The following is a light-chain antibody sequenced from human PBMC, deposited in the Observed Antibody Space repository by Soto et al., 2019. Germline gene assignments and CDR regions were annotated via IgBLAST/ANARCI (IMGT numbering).Light chain of an antibody. J-gene: IGKJ3*01. V-gene: IGKV1-39*01. Sequence: DVQMTQTPSSLSASVGDRVRLTCRASQSIGNWLAWYQQKPVKAPKLLIYAASSLQSEVPSRFSGSGSGTDFTLTISSLQPEDSATYYCQQSYITPFTFGPGTKVDI. CDR1: QSIGNW. CDR2: AAS. CDR3: QQSYITPFT.